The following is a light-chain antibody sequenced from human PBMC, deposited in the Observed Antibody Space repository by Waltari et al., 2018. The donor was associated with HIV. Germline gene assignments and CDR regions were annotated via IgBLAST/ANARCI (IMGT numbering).Light chain of an antibody. CDR2: DAT. CDR1: GSDLGVYDF. J-gene: IGLJ1*01. Sequence: HSALTQPASVSGSPGQSLSIPCSGTGSDLGVYDFVSWYQQHPGRPPKLIIYDATNRPSDVSDRFSASKSGTTASLTITGLQDEDEADYFCSSFTTSQTYVFGSGTRVTVL. V-gene: IGLV2-14*03. CDR3: SSFTTSQTYV.